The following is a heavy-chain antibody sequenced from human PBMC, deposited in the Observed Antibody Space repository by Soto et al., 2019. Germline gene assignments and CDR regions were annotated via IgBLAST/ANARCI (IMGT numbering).Heavy chain of an antibody. CDR2: IIPILGIA. Sequence: GASVKVSCKASGGTFSSYTISWVRQAPGQGLEWMGRIIPILGIANYAQKFQGRVTITADKYTSTAYMELSSLRSEDTAVYYCARERGGWLFPPYYSYRDVWGKGTTVTVSS. V-gene: IGHV1-69*04. CDR1: GGTFSSYT. CDR3: ARERGGWLFPPYYSYRDV. J-gene: IGHJ6*03. D-gene: IGHD3-22*01.